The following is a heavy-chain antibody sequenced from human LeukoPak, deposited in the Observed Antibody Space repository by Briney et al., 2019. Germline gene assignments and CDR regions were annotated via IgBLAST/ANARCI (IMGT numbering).Heavy chain of an antibody. CDR3: VRAVHHNFYSDSSGYYGDAFDV. CDR1: GFSIRTYY. Sequence: GGSLRLSCEASGFSIRTYYMSWVRQVPGKGLEWVSVIYSGGTIRYGGSVKGRFSFSRDNFKDTLNLQMNSLRAYDTAVYYCVRAVHHNFYSDSSGYYGDAFDVWGQGTVVTVSS. D-gene: IGHD3-22*01. V-gene: IGHV3-53*01. J-gene: IGHJ3*01. CDR2: IYSGGTI.